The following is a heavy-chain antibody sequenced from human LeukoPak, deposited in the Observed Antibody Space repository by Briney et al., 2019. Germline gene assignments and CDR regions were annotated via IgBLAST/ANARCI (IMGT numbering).Heavy chain of an antibody. Sequence: PSETLSLTCTASGGSIGSYYWSWIRQPPGKGLEWIGYIYYSGNTNYNPSLKSRVTISVDTSKNQFSLKLSSVTAADTAVYYCARAPLRDSSGYYYFYFDYWGQGTLVTVSS. CDR2: IYYSGNT. D-gene: IGHD3-22*01. CDR3: ARAPLRDSSGYYYFYFDY. V-gene: IGHV4-59*01. J-gene: IGHJ4*02. CDR1: GGSIGSYY.